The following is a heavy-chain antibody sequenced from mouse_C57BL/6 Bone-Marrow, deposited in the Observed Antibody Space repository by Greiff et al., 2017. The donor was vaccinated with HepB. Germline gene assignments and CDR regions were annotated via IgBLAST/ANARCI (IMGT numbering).Heavy chain of an antibody. V-gene: IGHV5-6*02. D-gene: IGHD1-1*01. J-gene: IGHJ3*01. CDR3: ANYYGSSYVGAY. CDR1: GFTFSSYG. CDR2: ISSGGSYT. Sequence: EVKLEESGGDLVKPGGSLKLSCAASGFTFSSYGMSWVRQTPDKRLEWVATISSGGSYTYYPDSVKGRFTISRDNAKNTLYLQMSSLKSEDTAMYYCANYYGSSYVGAYWGQGTLVTVSA.